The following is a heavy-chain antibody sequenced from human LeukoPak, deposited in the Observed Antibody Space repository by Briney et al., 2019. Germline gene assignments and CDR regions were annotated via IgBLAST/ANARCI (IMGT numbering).Heavy chain of an antibody. D-gene: IGHD6-6*01. CDR3: ARQSIAAIDY. CDR2: INPGDSDT. Sequence: GESLKISCKGSGYSFSSHWSGWVRQMPGKGLEWMGIINPGDSDTRYSPSFQGQVTISADKSVSTAYLQWSSLKASDTAMYYCARQSIAAIDYWGQGTLVTVSS. J-gene: IGHJ4*02. CDR1: GYSFSSHW. V-gene: IGHV5-51*01.